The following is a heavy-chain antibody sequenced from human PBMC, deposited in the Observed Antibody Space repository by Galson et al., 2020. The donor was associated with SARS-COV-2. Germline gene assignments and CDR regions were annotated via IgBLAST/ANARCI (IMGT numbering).Heavy chain of an antibody. CDR2: NSAYNGNT. D-gene: IGHD2-2*01. V-gene: IGHV1-18*01. Sequence: ASVTVSCQASGSTFTSYGISWVRQAPGQGLEWMGWNSAYNGNTNYAQKLQDRLIMTTDTSTSTPYMELRSLRSDDTAVYYCARVGDIVVVSAASNGMDVWGQGTTVTVSS. CDR1: GSTFTSYG. CDR3: ARVGDIVVVSAASNGMDV. J-gene: IGHJ6*02.